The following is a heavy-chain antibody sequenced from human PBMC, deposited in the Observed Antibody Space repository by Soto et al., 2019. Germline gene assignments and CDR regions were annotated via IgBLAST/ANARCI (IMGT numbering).Heavy chain of an antibody. CDR1: GDSVSSNSAA. D-gene: IGHD3-10*01. CDR3: ARLPSEVEYYYGSGSYRGADYYYYGMDV. J-gene: IGHJ6*02. Sequence: PSQTLSLTCAISGDSVSSNSAAWNWIRQSPSRGLEWLGRTYYRSKWYNDYAVSVKSRITINPDTSKNQFSLQLNSVTPEDTAVYYCARLPSEVEYYYGSGSYRGADYYYYGMDVWGQGTTVTVPS. V-gene: IGHV6-1*01. CDR2: TYYRSKWYN.